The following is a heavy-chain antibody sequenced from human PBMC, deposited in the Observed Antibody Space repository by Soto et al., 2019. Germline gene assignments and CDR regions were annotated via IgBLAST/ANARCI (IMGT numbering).Heavy chain of an antibody. J-gene: IGHJ5*02. V-gene: IGHV1-18*01. CDR2: ISAYNGNT. CDR1: GYTFTSYG. D-gene: IGHD5-18*01. Sequence: ASVKVSCKASGYTFTSYGISWVRQAPGQGLEWMGWISAYNGNTNYAQKLQGRVTMTTDTSTSTVYMELRSLRSDDTAVYYCARDREQLWSRYWFDPWGQGTLVTVSS. CDR3: ARDREQLWSRYWFDP.